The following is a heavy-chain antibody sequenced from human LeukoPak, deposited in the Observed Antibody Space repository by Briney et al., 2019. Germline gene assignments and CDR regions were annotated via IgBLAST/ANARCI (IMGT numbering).Heavy chain of an antibody. J-gene: IGHJ6*03. V-gene: IGHV3-30*02. D-gene: IGHD2-21*02. CDR3: ARKYCGGDCYLYYYMDV. CDR1: GFTFSNYG. Sequence: GESLRLSCEASGFTFSNYGMHWVRQASGKGLEWVAFIRYDGSNKYYADSVKGRFTISRDNSKNTLYLQMNSLRAEDTAVYYCARKYCGGDCYLYYYMDVWGKGTTVTVSS. CDR2: IRYDGSNK.